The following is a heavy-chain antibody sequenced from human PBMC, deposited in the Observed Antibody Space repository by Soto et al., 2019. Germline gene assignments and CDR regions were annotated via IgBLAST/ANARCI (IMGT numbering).Heavy chain of an antibody. CDR3: ARPMSCSGGTYYSDYYYYGMDF. D-gene: IGHD2-15*01. J-gene: IGHJ6*02. CDR2: ISISSTYI. CDR1: GFSFSTFS. V-gene: IGHV3-21*01. Sequence: EVQLVESGGGLVKPGGSLRLSCAASGFSFSTFSMNWVRQAPGKGLEWVSSISISSTYINYADSVKGRFTISRDDAKNSMYMQMNSLRAEHTAVYYCARPMSCSGGTYYSDYYYYGMDFWGQGTMVTVSS.